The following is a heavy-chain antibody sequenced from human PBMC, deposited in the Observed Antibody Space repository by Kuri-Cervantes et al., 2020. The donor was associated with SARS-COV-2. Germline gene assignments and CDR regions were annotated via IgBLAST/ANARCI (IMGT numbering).Heavy chain of an antibody. CDR2: INPSGDST. CDR3: AREIYVTSSQAFDI. J-gene: IGHJ3*02. V-gene: IGHV1-46*01. CDR1: GYTFTGYY. Sequence: ASVKVSCKASGYTFTGYYMHWARQAPGQGLEWMGIINPSGDSTTYAQKFQGRVTMTKDSSTSTLYMELSSLTSDDTAVYYCAREIYVTSSQAFDIWGQGTMVTVSS. D-gene: IGHD6-6*01.